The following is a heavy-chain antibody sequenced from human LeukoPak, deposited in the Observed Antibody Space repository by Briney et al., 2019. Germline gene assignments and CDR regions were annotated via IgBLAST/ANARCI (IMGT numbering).Heavy chain of an antibody. V-gene: IGHV3-30*18. CDR3: ANPEYYSDAFDI. CDR1: GFTFSSNG. Sequence: GGSLRLSCAASGFTFSSNGMHWVRQAPGKGLEWVAVISYDGSNKYYADSVKGRFTISRDNSKNTLYLQMNSLRAEDTAVYYCANPEYYSDAFDIWGQGTMVTVSS. CDR2: ISYDGSNK. D-gene: IGHD2/OR15-2a*01. J-gene: IGHJ3*02.